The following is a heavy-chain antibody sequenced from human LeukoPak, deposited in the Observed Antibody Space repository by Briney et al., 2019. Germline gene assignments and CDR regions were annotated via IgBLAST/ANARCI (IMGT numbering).Heavy chain of an antibody. Sequence: SGGSLRLSCAASGFTFSSNYMSWVRQAPGKGLEWVSIIYSGGSTYYADSVKGRFTISRHNSKNTLYLQMNSLRAEDTAVYYCAREVGGSAFDIWGQGTMVTVSS. CDR3: AREVGGSAFDI. CDR1: GFTFSSNY. J-gene: IGHJ3*02. CDR2: IYSGGST. D-gene: IGHD3-16*01. V-gene: IGHV3-53*04.